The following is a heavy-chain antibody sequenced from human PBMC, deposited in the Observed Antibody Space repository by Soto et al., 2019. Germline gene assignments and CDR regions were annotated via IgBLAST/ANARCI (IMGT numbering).Heavy chain of an antibody. CDR2: IYYSGST. J-gene: IGHJ5*02. D-gene: IGHD6-19*01. CDR1: GGSISSGDYY. CDR3: VRGLAVAGEGWFDP. V-gene: IGHV4-30-4*01. Sequence: SETLSLTCTLSGGSISSGDYYWSWIRQPPGKGLEWIGYIYYSGSTYYNPSLKSRVTISVDTSKNQFSLKLSSVTAADTAVYYCVRGLAVAGEGWFDPWGQGTLVTVSS.